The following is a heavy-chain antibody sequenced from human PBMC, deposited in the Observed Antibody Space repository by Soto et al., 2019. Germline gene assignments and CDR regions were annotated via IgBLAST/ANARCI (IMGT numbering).Heavy chain of an antibody. D-gene: IGHD3-22*01. CDR1: GYTLTELS. Sequence: ASVKVSCKVSGYTLTELSMHWVRQAPGKGLEWMGGFDPEDGETIYAQKFQGRVTMTEDTSTDTAYMELSSLRSEDMAVYYCATGRGDSSGSHYYYYGMDVWGQGTTVTVSS. J-gene: IGHJ6*02. CDR3: ATGRGDSSGSHYYYYGMDV. V-gene: IGHV1-24*01. CDR2: FDPEDGET.